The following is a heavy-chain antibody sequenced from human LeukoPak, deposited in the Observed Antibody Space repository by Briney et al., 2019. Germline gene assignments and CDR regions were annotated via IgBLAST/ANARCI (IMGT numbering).Heavy chain of an antibody. D-gene: IGHD2-2*02. CDR3: ARGGCTSTSCYSFDY. CDR1: GFTVSNNY. J-gene: IGHJ4*02. Sequence: GGSLRLSCAASGFTVSNNYMNWVRQAPGKGLEWVSVIFSSGATYYANSVKGRFTFSRDNSKNTLYLQMNRLTPEDTAVYYCARGGCTSTSCYSFDYWGQGTLVTVSS. CDR2: IFSSGAT. V-gene: IGHV3-66*02.